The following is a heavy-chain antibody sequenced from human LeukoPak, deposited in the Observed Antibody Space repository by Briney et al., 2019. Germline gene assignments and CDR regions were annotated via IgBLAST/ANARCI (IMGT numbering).Heavy chain of an antibody. D-gene: IGHD2-2*01. J-gene: IGHJ3*02. Sequence: GGSLRLSCAASGFTFSSYSMNWVRQAPGKGLEWVSSISSSSSYIYYADSVKGRFTISRDNAKNSLYLQMSSLRAEDTAVYYCARDLKEQYQDAFDIWGQGTMVTVSS. V-gene: IGHV3-21*01. CDR1: GFTFSSYS. CDR2: ISSSSSYI. CDR3: ARDLKEQYQDAFDI.